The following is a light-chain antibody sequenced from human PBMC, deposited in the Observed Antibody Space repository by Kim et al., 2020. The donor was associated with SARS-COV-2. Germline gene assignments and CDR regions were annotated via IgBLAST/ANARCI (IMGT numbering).Light chain of an antibody. Sequence: VTMNCKYGQSVLYRSNKRNYLGWDERRPGQAPKLLIYWGYTGEYGVPNRFSGSGYGTDFTLTISTLQAEDVAVYYCQKYYNTPWTFGQGTKVDIK. V-gene: IGKV4-1*01. CDR3: QKYYNTPWT. J-gene: IGKJ1*01. CDR1: QSVLYRSNKRNY. CDR2: WGY.